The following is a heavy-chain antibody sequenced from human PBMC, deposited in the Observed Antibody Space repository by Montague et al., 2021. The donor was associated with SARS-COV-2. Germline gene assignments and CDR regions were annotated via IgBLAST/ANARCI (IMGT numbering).Heavy chain of an antibody. D-gene: IGHD3-10*01. V-gene: IGHV2-5*02. J-gene: IGHJ4*02. Sequence: PALVKPTQTLTLTCTFSGFSLSTSGVGVGWIRQPPGKALEWLALIYWDDDKRYSPSLKSRLTITKDTSKNQVVLTMTNMDPVDTATYYCAHRRPASRSYYFDYWGPGTMVTVSS. CDR2: IYWDDDK. CDR1: GFSLSTSGVG. CDR3: AHRRPASRSYYFDY.